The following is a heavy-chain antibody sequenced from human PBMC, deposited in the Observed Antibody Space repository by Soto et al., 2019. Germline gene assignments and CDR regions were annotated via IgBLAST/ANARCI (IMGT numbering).Heavy chain of an antibody. CDR3: ARGGRTMIVGTVFDY. CDR2: ISSGGSTI. D-gene: IGHD3-22*01. CDR1: GFTFSSYE. J-gene: IGHJ4*02. Sequence: EVQLVESGGGLVQPGGSLRLSCAASGFTFSSYEMNWVRQAPGKGLEWISYISSGGSTIYYAESVKGRFTISRDNPQNSLYLQMNSLRAEDTAIYYCARGGRTMIVGTVFDYWGQGTLVTVSS. V-gene: IGHV3-48*03.